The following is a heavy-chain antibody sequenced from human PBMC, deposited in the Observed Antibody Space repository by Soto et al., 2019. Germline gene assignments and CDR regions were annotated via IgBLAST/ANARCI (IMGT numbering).Heavy chain of an antibody. D-gene: IGHD3-10*01. CDR1: GYTFTGYY. CDR3: ARVPGSGSYFSDAFDI. V-gene: IGHV1-2*04. Sequence: ASVKVSCKASGYTFTGYYMHWLLQAPGQGLEWMGWINPNSGGTNYAQKFQGWVTMTRDTSISTAYMELSRLRSDDTAVYYCARVPGSGSYFSDAFDIWGQGTMVTV. J-gene: IGHJ3*02. CDR2: INPNSGGT.